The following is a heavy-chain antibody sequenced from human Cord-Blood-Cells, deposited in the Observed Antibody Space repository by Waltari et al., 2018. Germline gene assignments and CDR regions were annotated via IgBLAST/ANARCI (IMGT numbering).Heavy chain of an antibody. Sequence: EVQLLETGGGLVQPGGSLRLSCAASGFTFSSYAMSWVRQAPGTGLEWVSAISGSGGSTYYADSVKGRFTISRDNSKNTLYLQMNSLRAEDTAVYYCANSGYCTGGVCYRGDWYFDLWGRGTLVTVSS. V-gene: IGHV3-23*01. D-gene: IGHD2-8*02. J-gene: IGHJ2*01. CDR1: GFTFSSYA. CDR3: ANSGYCTGGVCYRGDWYFDL. CDR2: ISGSGGST.